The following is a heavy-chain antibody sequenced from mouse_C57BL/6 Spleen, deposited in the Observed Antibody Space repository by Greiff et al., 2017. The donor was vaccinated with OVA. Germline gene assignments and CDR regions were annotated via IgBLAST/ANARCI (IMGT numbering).Heavy chain of an antibody. CDR1: GFTFSDYG. V-gene: IGHV5-17*01. CDR3: AKIYYYGSSSFYGYFDV. Sequence: EVMLVESGGGLVKPGGSLKLSCAASGFTFSDYGMHWVRQAPEKGLEWVAYISSGSSTIYYADTVKGRFTISRDNAKNTLFLQMTSLRSEDTAMYYCAKIYYYGSSSFYGYFDVWGTGTTVTVSS. D-gene: IGHD1-1*01. J-gene: IGHJ1*03. CDR2: ISSGSSTI.